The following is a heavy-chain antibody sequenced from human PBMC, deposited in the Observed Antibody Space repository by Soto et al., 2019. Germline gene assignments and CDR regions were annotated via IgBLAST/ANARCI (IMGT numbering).Heavy chain of an antibody. CDR3: ARGYYYGSGTNWFDP. V-gene: IGHV4-31*03. J-gene: IGHJ5*02. CDR2: IYYSGST. D-gene: IGHD3-10*01. CDR1: VASISSGGYYY. Sequence: QVQLQESGPGLVKPSQTLSLTCTVSVASISSGGYYYWSWIRQHPGKGLEWIGYIYYSGSTYYNPSLKSRVTISVDTSKNQFSLKLSSVTAADTAVYYCARGYYYGSGTNWFDPWGQGTLVTVSS.